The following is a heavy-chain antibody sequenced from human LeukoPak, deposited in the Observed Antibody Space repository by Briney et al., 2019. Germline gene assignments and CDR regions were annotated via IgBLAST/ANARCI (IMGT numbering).Heavy chain of an antibody. CDR3: AKGTGYCDSSGYDPFDI. Sequence: GGSLRLSCAASGFTFSSYAMSWVRQAPGKGLEWVSAISGSGFSTYYADSVKGRFTISRDNSKNTLYLQMNSLRAEDTAVYYCAKGTGYCDSSGYDPFDIWGQGTMVTVSS. CDR2: ISGSGFST. D-gene: IGHD3-22*01. V-gene: IGHV3-23*01. CDR1: GFTFSSYA. J-gene: IGHJ3*02.